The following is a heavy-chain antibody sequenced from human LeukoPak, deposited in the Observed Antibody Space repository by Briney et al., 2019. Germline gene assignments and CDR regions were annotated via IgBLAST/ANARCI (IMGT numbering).Heavy chain of an antibody. CDR2: ISGSGGST. J-gene: IGHJ6*02. CDR1: GFTFSSYA. Sequence: GGSLRLSCAASGFTFSSYAMSWVRQAPGKGLEGVSAISGSGGSTYYADSVKGRFTISRDNSKNTLYLQMNSLRAEDTAVYYCARDGDCGGDCSSGMDVWGQGTTVTVSS. V-gene: IGHV3-23*01. CDR3: ARDGDCGGDCSSGMDV. D-gene: IGHD2-21*02.